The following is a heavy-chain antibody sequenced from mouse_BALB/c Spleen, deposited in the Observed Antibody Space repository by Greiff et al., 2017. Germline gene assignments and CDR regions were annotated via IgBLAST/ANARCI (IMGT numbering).Heavy chain of an antibody. Sequence: QVQLQQPGAELVKPGASVKLSCKASGYTFTSYWMHWVKQRPGQGLEWIGEIDPSDSYTNYNQKFKGKATLTVDKSSSTAYMQLSSLTSEDSAVYSCARSGEIDYWGQGTTLTVSS. CDR2: IDPSDSYT. CDR1: GYTFTSYW. J-gene: IGHJ2*01. CDR3: ARSGEIDY. V-gene: IGHV1-69*02. D-gene: IGHD3-1*01.